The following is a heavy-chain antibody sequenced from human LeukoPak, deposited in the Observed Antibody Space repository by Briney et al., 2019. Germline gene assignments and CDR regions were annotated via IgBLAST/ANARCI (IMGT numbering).Heavy chain of an antibody. CDR3: ARLSSVDYGTF. CDR1: GGSISSGGYS. J-gene: IGHJ4*02. CDR2: IYHSGST. Sequence: SQTLSLTCAVSGGSISSGGYSWSWIRQPPGKGLEWIGYIYHSGSTYYNPFLKSRVTISVDTSKNQFSLKLSSVTAADTAVYYCARLSSVDYGTFWGQGTLVTVSS. V-gene: IGHV4-30-2*03. D-gene: IGHD4-17*01.